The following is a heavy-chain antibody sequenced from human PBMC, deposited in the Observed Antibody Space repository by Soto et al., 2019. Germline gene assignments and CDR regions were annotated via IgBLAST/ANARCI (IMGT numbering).Heavy chain of an antibody. CDR2: IYSDGST. Sequence: PGGSLRLSCAASGFTVSSNYMSWVRQAPGKGLEWVSVIYSDGSTYYADSVKGRFTISRDNSKNMLYLQMNSLRAEDTAVYYCAREPGVSSGWYVDYWGQGTLVTVSS. CDR1: GFTVSSNY. CDR3: AREPGVSSGWYVDY. V-gene: IGHV3-53*01. J-gene: IGHJ4*02. D-gene: IGHD6-19*01.